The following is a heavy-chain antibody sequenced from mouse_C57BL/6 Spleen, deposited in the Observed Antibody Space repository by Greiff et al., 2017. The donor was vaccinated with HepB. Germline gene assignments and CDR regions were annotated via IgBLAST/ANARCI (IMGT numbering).Heavy chain of an antibody. CDR3: ARWLYGSSYDSAMDY. CDR1: GFTFTDYY. V-gene: IGHV7-3*01. J-gene: IGHJ4*01. CDR2: IRNKANGYTT. D-gene: IGHD1-1*01. Sequence: EVKVVESGGGLVQPGGSLSLSCAASGFTFTDYYMSWVRQPPGKALEWLGFIRNKANGYTTEYSASVKGRFTISRDNSQSILYLQMNALRAEDSATYYCARWLYGSSYDSAMDYWGQGTSDTVSS.